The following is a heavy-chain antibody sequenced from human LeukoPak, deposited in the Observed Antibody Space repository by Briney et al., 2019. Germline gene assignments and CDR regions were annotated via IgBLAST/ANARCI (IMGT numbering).Heavy chain of an antibody. CDR2: ISSGGYTI. CDR1: GFTFSAYE. D-gene: IGHD3-10*01. Sequence: GGSLRLSCAASGFTFSAYEMNWVRQAPGKGLEWVSYISSGGYTIYYADSVSGRFTISRDNAKNSLYLQMNSLRAEDTAVYYCARAKPKNMVRGLIMRRESRYYFDYWGQGTLVTVSS. V-gene: IGHV3-48*03. CDR3: ARAKPKNMVRGLIMRRESRYYFDY. J-gene: IGHJ4*02.